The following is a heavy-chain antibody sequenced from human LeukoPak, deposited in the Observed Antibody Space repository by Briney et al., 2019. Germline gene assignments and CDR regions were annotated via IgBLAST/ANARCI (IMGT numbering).Heavy chain of an antibody. J-gene: IGHJ5*02. V-gene: IGHV3-7*01. CDR3: AREDGSGSYRQYNWFDP. D-gene: IGHD3-10*01. CDR2: MGQDGSEK. CDR1: GFTFSSYA. Sequence: SGGSLRLSCAASGFTFSSYAMSWVRQAPGKGLEWVANMGQDGSEKYYVDSVKGRFTISRDNAKNSLYLQMNSLRAEDTAVYYCAREDGSGSYRQYNWFDPWGQGTLVTVS.